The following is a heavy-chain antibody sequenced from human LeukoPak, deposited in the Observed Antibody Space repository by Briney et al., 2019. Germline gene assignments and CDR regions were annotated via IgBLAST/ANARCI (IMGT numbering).Heavy chain of an antibody. CDR3: AKSHSVEQRGYFDY. CDR2: ISDSGGST. V-gene: IGHV3-23*01. CDR1: GFTFSGFA. D-gene: IGHD1/OR15-1a*01. Sequence: GGSLRLSCAASGFTFSGFAMSWVRQAPGKGLEWVSTISDSGGSTYYADSVKGRFTISRDNSKDTLYVQLNNLRAEDAAVYYCAKSHSVEQRGYFDYWGQGTLVIVSS. J-gene: IGHJ4*02.